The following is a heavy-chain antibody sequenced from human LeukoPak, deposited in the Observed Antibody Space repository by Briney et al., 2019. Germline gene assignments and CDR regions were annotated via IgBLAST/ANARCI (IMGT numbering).Heavy chain of an antibody. CDR3: ARTPAYYYDSSGYFTEGIFDY. Sequence: ASVKVSCKASGYTFTSYGISWVRQAPGQGLEWMGWISAYNGNTNYAQKLQGRVTMTTDTSTSTAYMELRSLRSDDTAVYYCARTPAYYYDSSGYFTEGIFDYWGQGTLVTVSS. J-gene: IGHJ4*02. V-gene: IGHV1-18*01. CDR2: ISAYNGNT. CDR1: GYTFTSYG. D-gene: IGHD3-22*01.